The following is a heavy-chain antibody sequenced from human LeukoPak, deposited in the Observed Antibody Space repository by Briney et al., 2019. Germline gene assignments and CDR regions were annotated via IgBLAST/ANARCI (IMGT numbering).Heavy chain of an antibody. J-gene: IGHJ4*02. CDR2: ISPDGSGK. D-gene: IGHD1-20*01. CDR1: GFTFSNSW. Sequence: GGSLRLSCAASGFTFSNSWMTWVRQAPGKGLQWVANISPDGSGKFYVDSVKGRFTISKDNSKNTLYLQMNSLRAEDTAVYYCARERGAYNWNYVGYWGQGTLVTVSS. V-gene: IGHV3-7*01. CDR3: ARERGAYNWNYVGY.